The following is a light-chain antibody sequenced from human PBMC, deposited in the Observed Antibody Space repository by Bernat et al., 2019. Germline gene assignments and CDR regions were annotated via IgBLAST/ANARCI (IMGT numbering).Light chain of an antibody. Sequence: DIQMTQSPSSLSASVGDRVTITCRASQSISSYLNWYQQKPGKAPKLLIYAASSLQSGVPSRFSGSGSGTDFTLTISSLQPEDIATYYCQQYDNLFTVGPGTKVDIK. J-gene: IGKJ3*01. CDR1: QSISSY. V-gene: IGKV1-39*01. CDR3: QQYDNLFT. CDR2: AAS.